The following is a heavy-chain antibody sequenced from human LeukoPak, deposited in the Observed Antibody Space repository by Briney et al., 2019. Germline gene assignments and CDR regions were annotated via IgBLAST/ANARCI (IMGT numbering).Heavy chain of an antibody. CDR1: RFTFSSYT. CDR3: ARFAAGGSYYYYMDV. J-gene: IGHJ6*03. V-gene: IGHV3-48*01. Sequence: GGSLRLSCAASRFTFSSYTMNWVRQPPGKGLEWVSNIGTSSTTIYYADSVKGRFTISRDNAKNSLYLQMNSLRADDTAVYYCARFAAGGSYYYYMDVWGKGTTVTVSS. CDR2: IGTSSTTI. D-gene: IGHD6-25*01.